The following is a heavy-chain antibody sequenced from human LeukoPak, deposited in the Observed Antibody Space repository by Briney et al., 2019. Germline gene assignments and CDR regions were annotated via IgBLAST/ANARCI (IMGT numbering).Heavy chain of an antibody. V-gene: IGHV4-39*07. D-gene: IGHD3-22*01. J-gene: IGHJ4*02. Sequence: SETLSLTCTVSGGSISSSSYYWGWIRQPPGKGLEWIGSIYYSGSTYYNPSLKSRVTMSLDRSKNQFSLELSSVTAADTAVYYCARSWHYYDSSAYSHYFDYWGQGAQVTVSS. CDR1: GGSISSSSYY. CDR2: IYYSGST. CDR3: ARSWHYYDSSAYSHYFDY.